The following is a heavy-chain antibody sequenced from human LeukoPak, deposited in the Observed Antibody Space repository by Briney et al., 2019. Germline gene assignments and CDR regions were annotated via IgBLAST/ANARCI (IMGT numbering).Heavy chain of an antibody. V-gene: IGHV3-49*04. Sequence: QPGRSLRLSCTASGFTFGDYAMSWVRQAPGKGLEWVGFIRSKAYGGTTEYAASVKGRFTISRDDSKSIAYLQMNSLKTEDTAVYYCTREGVTHYFDYWGQGTLVTVSP. D-gene: IGHD4-23*01. CDR1: GFTFGDYA. CDR3: TREGVTHYFDY. CDR2: IRSKAYGGTT. J-gene: IGHJ4*02.